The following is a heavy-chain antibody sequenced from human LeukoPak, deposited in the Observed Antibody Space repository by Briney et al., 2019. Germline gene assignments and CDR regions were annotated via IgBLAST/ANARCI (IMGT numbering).Heavy chain of an antibody. V-gene: IGHV4-38-2*02. CDR2: IYHSGST. J-gene: IGHJ4*02. D-gene: IGHD6-13*01. Sequence: SETLSLTCSVSGGSISSYYWSWIRQPPGKGLEWIGSIYHSGSTYYNPSLKSRVTISVDTSKNQFSLKLSSVTAADTAVYYCARDGGSSWYTHWGQGTLITVSS. CDR1: GGSISSYY. CDR3: ARDGGSSWYTH.